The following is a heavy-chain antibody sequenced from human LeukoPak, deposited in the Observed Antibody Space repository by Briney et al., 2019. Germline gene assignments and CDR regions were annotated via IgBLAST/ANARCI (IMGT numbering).Heavy chain of an antibody. CDR2: VSGRGGST. CDR1: GFTFSSYV. D-gene: IGHD3-10*01. CDR3: AKDLLLWFGELSYFDY. Sequence: GGSLRLSCAASGFTFSSYVMSWVRQAPGKGLEWVSAVSGRGGSTYYADSVKGRFTISRDNSKNTLYLQMDSLRAEDTAVYYCAKDLLLWFGELSYFDYWGQGTLVTVSS. J-gene: IGHJ4*02. V-gene: IGHV3-23*01.